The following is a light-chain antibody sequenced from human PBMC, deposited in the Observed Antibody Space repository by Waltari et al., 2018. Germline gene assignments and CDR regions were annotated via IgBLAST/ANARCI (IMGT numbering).Light chain of an antibody. CDR2: EDT. CDR1: SSGFGSYTF. V-gene: IGLV2-23*01. Sequence: QSALTQPASVSGSPGQSITISCPGSSSGFGSYTFLSCYQQPPGKVPKLIIHEDTKRPSGVSYRFSGSRSGNTASLTISGLQAEDEADYYCCTYARSSPVVFGGGTKLTVL. J-gene: IGLJ2*01. CDR3: CTYARSSPVV.